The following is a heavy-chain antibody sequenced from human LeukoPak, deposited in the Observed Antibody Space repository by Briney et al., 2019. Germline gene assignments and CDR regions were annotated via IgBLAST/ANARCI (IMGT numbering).Heavy chain of an antibody. CDR3: ASNYGDSPFDY. CDR2: IYSSGTT. D-gene: IGHD4-17*01. CDR1: GFIVSSNY. V-gene: IGHV3-66*01. J-gene: IGHJ4*02. Sequence: GGSLRLSCAASGFIVSSNYMSWVRQAPGKGLEWVSVIYSSGTTYYADSVKGRFTISRDNSKNTLYLQMNSLRAEDTAVYYCASNYGDSPFDYWGQGTLVTVSP.